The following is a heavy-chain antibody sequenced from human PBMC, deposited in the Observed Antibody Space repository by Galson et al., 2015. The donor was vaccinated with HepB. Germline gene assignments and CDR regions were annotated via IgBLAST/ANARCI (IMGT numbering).Heavy chain of an antibody. D-gene: IGHD5-18*01. V-gene: IGHV3-15*01. J-gene: IGHJ4*02. Sequence: SLRLSCAGSGFTFSYAWMSWVRQAPGMGLEWVGRLKSNTDGGTTDYAAPVKGRFTISRDDSKNTLYLQMNSLKAEDTAVYYCTWGPWMQSDGYIFDYWGQGTLVTVSS. CDR2: LKSNTDGGTT. CDR1: GFTFSYAW. CDR3: TWGPWMQSDGYIFDY.